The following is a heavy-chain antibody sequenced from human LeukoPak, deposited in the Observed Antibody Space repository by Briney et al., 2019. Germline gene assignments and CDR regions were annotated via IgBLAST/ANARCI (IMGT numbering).Heavy chain of an antibody. Sequence: SETLSLTCSVSGGSISSSSYYWGWIRQPPGKGLGWIGSIYYSGSPYYNPSLKSRVTISLDTSKNQFSLKLSSVTAADPAVYYCARGLYYFDYWGQGNPVTVSS. V-gene: IGHV4-39*01. D-gene: IGHD2-8*01. CDR1: GGSISSSSYY. CDR3: ARGLYYFDY. CDR2: IYYSGSP. J-gene: IGHJ4*02.